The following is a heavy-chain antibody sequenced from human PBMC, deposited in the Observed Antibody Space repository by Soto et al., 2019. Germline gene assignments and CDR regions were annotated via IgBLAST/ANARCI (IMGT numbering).Heavy chain of an antibody. CDR3: GRFMVGGNFDY. CDR2: IYYSGST. D-gene: IGHD1-26*01. Sequence: ASETLSLTCTVSGGSLSSYYWSWIRQPPGKGLEWIGYIYYSGSTNYNPSLKSRVTISVDTSKNQFSLKLSSVTAADTAVYYCGRFMVGGNFDYGGRGTLVTVPS. V-gene: IGHV4-59*01. CDR1: GGSLSSYY. J-gene: IGHJ4*02.